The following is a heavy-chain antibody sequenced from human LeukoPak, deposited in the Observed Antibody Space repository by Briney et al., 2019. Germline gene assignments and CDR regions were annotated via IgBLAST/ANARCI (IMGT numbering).Heavy chain of an antibody. CDR3: ARGRDGYGEAYFDY. D-gene: IGHD5-24*01. V-gene: IGHV4-38-2*02. CDR2: IYHSGST. J-gene: IGHJ4*02. CDR1: GYSISSGYY. Sequence: PSETLSLTCTVSGYSISSGYYWGWIRQPPGKGLEWIGSIYHSGSTYYNPSLKSRVTISVDTSKNQFSLKLSSVTAADTAVYYCARGRDGYGEAYFDYWGQGTLVTVSS.